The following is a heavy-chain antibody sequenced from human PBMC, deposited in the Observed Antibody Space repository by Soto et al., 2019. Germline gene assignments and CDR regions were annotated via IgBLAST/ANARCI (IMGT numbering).Heavy chain of an antibody. CDR1: GGSISSSSYY. Sequence: QLQLQESGPGLVKPSETLSLTCTVSGGSISSSSYYWGWIRQPPGKGLEWIGSIYYSGSTYYNPSLKSRVTISVDTSKNQFSLKLSSVTAADTAVYYCARQLRWLRANWFDPWGQGTLVTVSS. J-gene: IGHJ5*02. CDR3: ARQLRWLRANWFDP. D-gene: IGHD5-12*01. V-gene: IGHV4-39*01. CDR2: IYYSGST.